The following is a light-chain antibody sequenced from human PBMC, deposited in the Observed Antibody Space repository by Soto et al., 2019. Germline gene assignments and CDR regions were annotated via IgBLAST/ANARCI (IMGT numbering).Light chain of an antibody. CDR1: NSDVGGYNY. J-gene: IGLJ3*02. CDR3: SSYTSISTWV. Sequence: QSVLTQPASVSGSPGQSITISCTGTNSDVGGYNYVSWYQQHPGKAPKLMIYEVSYRPSGVSNRFSGAKSGNTASLTISGLQAEDEADYYCSSYTSISTWVFGGGTKLTVL. V-gene: IGLV2-14*01. CDR2: EVS.